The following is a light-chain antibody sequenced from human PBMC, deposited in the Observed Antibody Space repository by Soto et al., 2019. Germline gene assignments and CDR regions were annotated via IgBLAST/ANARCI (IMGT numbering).Light chain of an antibody. Sequence: DIVMTQSPDSLAVSLGERATINCKSSQSVLYSSNNKNYLAWYRQKPGQPPKLLIYLASIRESGVPDRISGIGSGTDFTLTISSLQAEDVAVYYCQQDYSTPPYTFGQGTKLEIK. V-gene: IGKV4-1*01. CDR3: QQDYSTPPYT. CDR1: QSVLYSSNNKNY. CDR2: LAS. J-gene: IGKJ2*01.